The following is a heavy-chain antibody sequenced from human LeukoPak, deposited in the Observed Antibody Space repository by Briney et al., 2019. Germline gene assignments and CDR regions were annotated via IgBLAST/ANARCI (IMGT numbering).Heavy chain of an antibody. CDR3: ARLETQRWLHPGLFDY. CDR1: GGSISSSSYY. D-gene: IGHD5-24*01. Sequence: PSETLSLTCTVSGGSISSSSYYWGWIRQPPGKGLEWIGSIYYSGSTYYNPSLKSRVTISVDTSKNQFSLKLSSVTAADTAVYYCARLETQRWLHPGLFDYWGQGTLVTVSS. CDR2: IYYSGST. V-gene: IGHV4-39*01. J-gene: IGHJ4*02.